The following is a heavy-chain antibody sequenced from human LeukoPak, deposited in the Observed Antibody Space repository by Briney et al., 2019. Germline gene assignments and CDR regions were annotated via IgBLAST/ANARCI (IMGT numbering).Heavy chain of an antibody. CDR2: IYWNDNK. D-gene: IGHD4-17*01. Sequence: SGPTLVQPTQPLTLTCTFSGFSLSTTGVGVGWIRQPPGKALEWLALIYWNDNKLYSPSLKNRLTITKDTSKNQVILTMANMDPVDTGTYYCAHYGDYRFMYYFDHWGQGALVTVSS. CDR3: AHYGDYRFMYYFDH. J-gene: IGHJ4*02. V-gene: IGHV2-5*01. CDR1: GFSLSTTGVG.